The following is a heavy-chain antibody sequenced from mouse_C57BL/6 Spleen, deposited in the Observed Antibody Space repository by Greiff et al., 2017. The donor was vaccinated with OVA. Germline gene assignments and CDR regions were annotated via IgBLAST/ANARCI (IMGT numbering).Heavy chain of an antibody. CDR3: ARSRTVYFDD. D-gene: IGHD1-1*01. Sequence: VQLQQSGPELVKPGASVKISCKASGYTFTDYYMNWVKQSHGKSLEWIGDINPNNGGTSYNQKFKGKATLTVDKSSSTAYMELRSLTSEDSAVYYCARSRTVYFDDWGQGTTLTVSS. CDR1: GYTFTDYY. J-gene: IGHJ2*01. CDR2: INPNNGGT. V-gene: IGHV1-26*01.